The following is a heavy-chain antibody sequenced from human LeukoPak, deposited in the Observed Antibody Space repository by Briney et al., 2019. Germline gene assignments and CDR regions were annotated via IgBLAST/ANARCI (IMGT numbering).Heavy chain of an antibody. D-gene: IGHD3-16*01. J-gene: IGHJ4*02. CDR2: IDYSGST. V-gene: IGHV4-59*01. CDR3: SRDRALGSGKYYFDY. Sequence: SETLSLTCTVSGGSLHNYYWSWIRQPPGKGLEWIGYIDYSGSTNYNPSLKSRVTISVDTPQNQFSLKLSSVTAADTAVYYCSRDRALGSGKYYFDYWGQGTLVTVSA. CDR1: GGSLHNYY.